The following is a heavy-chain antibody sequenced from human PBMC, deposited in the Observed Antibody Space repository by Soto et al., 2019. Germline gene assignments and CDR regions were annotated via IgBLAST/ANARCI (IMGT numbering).Heavy chain of an antibody. Sequence: GGSLRLSCAASGFTFSSYSMNWVRQAPGKGLEWVSYISSSSSTIYYADSVKGRFTISRDNAKNSLYLQMNSLRAEDTAVYYCARLEYGDYETEMKNWGQGTLVTVSS. CDR1: GFTFSSYS. CDR3: ARLEYGDYETEMKN. J-gene: IGHJ4*02. V-gene: IGHV3-48*01. D-gene: IGHD4-17*01. CDR2: ISSSSSTI.